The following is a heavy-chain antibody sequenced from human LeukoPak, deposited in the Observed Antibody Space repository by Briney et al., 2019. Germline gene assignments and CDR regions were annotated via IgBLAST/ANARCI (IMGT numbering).Heavy chain of an antibody. J-gene: IGHJ5*02. CDR1: GGSFSGYY. CDR3: ARHYGP. CDR2: IYDSGST. Sequence: PSETLSLTCAVYGGSFSGYYWSWLRQPPGKGLEWIGSIYDSGSTYYNPSLKSRVTISVDTSKNQLSLKLNSVTAADTAVYYCARHYGPWGQGTLVTVSS. V-gene: IGHV4-34*01. D-gene: IGHD3-16*01.